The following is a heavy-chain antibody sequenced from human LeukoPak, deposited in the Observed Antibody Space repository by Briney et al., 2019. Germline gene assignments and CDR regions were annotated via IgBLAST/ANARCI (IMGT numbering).Heavy chain of an antibody. CDR2: ISRRSTYI. J-gene: IGHJ4*02. CDR3: AHLPSSGTGIVDY. D-gene: IGHD3-10*01. V-gene: IGHV3-21*01. CDR1: GFTFSTSV. Sequence: GGSLRLSCAASGFTFSTSVMHWVRQAPGKGLEWVSSISRRSTYIYYADSVKGRFTISRDNAKNSLYLQMNSLRAEDTAVYYCAHLPSSGTGIVDYWGQGTLVTVSS.